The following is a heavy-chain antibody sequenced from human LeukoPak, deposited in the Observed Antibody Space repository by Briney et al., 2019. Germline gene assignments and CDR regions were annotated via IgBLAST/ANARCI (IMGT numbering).Heavy chain of an antibody. J-gene: IGHJ4*02. CDR3: ARDNREGGGSWFFQFDS. D-gene: IGHD3-10*01. Sequence: SETLSLTCAVSGGSISSSNWWSWVRQPPGKGLEWIGEIYHSGSTNYNPSLKSRVTISVDKSKNQFSLRLSSVTAADTAVYFCARDNREGGGSWFFQFDSWGQGTLVTVSS. CDR1: GGSISSSNW. V-gene: IGHV4-4*02. CDR2: IYHSGST.